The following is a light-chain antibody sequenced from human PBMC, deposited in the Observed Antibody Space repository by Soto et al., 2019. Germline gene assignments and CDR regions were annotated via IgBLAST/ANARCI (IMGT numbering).Light chain of an antibody. Sequence: DIVMTQSPDSLAVSLGERATINCKSSQSVLYSSNNKNYLAWYQQKPGQPPKLLIYWASTRESGVPDRFSGSGSGTDFTLTISSLQAEDVAVYYCQPYYSTLYTFGRGTKLEIK. CDR3: QPYYSTLYT. J-gene: IGKJ2*01. CDR1: QSVLYSSNNKNY. V-gene: IGKV4-1*01. CDR2: WAS.